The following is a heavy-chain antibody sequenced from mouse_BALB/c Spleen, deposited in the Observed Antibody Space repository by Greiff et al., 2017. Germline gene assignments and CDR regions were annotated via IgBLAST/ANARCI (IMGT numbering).Heavy chain of an antibody. D-gene: IGHD2-10*02. V-gene: IGHV5-6*02. Sequence: EVMLVESGGDLVKPGGSLKLSCAASGFTFSSYGMSWVRQTPDKRLEWVATISSGGSYTYYPDSVKGRFTISRDNAKNTLYLQMSSLKSEDTAMYYCARRGYGNFYAMDYWGQGTSVTVSS. CDR1: GFTFSSYG. CDR2: ISSGGSYT. CDR3: ARRGYGNFYAMDY. J-gene: IGHJ4*01.